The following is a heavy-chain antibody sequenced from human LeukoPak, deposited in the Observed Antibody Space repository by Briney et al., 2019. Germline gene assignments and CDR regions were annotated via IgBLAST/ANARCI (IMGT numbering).Heavy chain of an antibody. Sequence: GVSVKVSCKASGYTFTGYYMHWVRQAPAQGLAWMGWINPNSGSTSYAQKFQGRVTMTRDTSVTTAYMELSRLRSDDTGVYYCARYSGYDEPFEYWGQGTLVTVSS. J-gene: IGHJ4*02. D-gene: IGHD5-12*01. CDR3: ARYSGYDEPFEY. V-gene: IGHV1-2*02. CDR2: INPNSGST. CDR1: GYTFTGYY.